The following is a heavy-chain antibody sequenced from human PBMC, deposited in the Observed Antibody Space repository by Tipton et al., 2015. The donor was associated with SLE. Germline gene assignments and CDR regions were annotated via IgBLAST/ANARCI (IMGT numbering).Heavy chain of an antibody. D-gene: IGHD3-10*01. Sequence: GSLRLSCAASGFTFNKDWLSWVRQAPGKGLEWVSRIKSKTDGGTIDCAAPVKGRFTISRDDSGNTLYLQMNSLKTEDTAVYYCSTNPTSGFGGRGTLVTVSS. CDR3: STNPTSGF. V-gene: IGHV3-15*01. CDR1: GFTFNKDW. J-gene: IGHJ4*02. CDR2: IKSKTDGGTI.